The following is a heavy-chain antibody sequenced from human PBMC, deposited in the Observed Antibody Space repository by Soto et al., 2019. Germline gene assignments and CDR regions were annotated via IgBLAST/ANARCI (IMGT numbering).Heavy chain of an antibody. V-gene: IGHV3-30*18. Sequence: PGGSLRLSCVGSAPTVSNYGMHWVRQAPGKGLEWVALISYDGSEEYYADSVKGRFTLSRDNSKNNIYLEMNGLRPEDTAVYYCAKSAGAYRNQYKGTEVWGKGNTVNVSA. D-gene: IGHD3-16*02. CDR1: APTVSNYG. CDR2: ISYDGSEE. J-gene: IGHJ6*04. CDR3: AKSAGAYRNQYKGTEV.